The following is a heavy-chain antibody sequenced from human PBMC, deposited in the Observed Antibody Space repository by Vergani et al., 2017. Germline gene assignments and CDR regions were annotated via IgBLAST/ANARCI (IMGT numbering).Heavy chain of an antibody. Sequence: QVQLVQSGAEVKKPGSSVKVSCKASGGTFSSYTISWVRQAPGQGLEWMRKIIPILGIANYAQKVQGRGTITADKSTSKAYMELSSLRSEDTAVYYCARDGVGLELNYWGQGTLVTVSS. CDR1: GGTFSSYT. V-gene: IGHV1-69*08. CDR2: IIPILGIA. J-gene: IGHJ4*02. D-gene: IGHD1-7*01. CDR3: ARDGVGLELNY.